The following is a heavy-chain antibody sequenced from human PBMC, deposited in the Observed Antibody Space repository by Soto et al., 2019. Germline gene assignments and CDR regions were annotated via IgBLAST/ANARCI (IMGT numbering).Heavy chain of an antibody. Sequence: PGESLKISCKGSGYSFTSYWIGWVRQMPGKGLEWMGIIYPGDSDTRYSPSFQGQVTISADKSISTAYLQWSSLKASDTAMYYCARTYYYGSGSYYDIEYYFDYWGQGTLVTVSS. V-gene: IGHV5-51*01. D-gene: IGHD3-10*01. CDR3: ARTYYYGSGSYYDIEYYFDY. CDR1: GYSFTSYW. CDR2: IYPGDSDT. J-gene: IGHJ4*02.